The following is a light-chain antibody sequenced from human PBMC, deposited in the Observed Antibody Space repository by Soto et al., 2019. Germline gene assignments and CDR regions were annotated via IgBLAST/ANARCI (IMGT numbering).Light chain of an antibody. V-gene: IGKV1-39*01. CDR1: QSISYY. J-gene: IGKJ3*01. Sequence: IRMTQSPLSLSASVGDRVTITCRASQSISYYLSWYQQKPGKAPRLLIYAASTLQSGVSSRFSGSASGTNFSLTISGLQPEDFAIYYCQHSFRNLRTFGPGTKVDIK. CDR3: QHSFRNLRT. CDR2: AAS.